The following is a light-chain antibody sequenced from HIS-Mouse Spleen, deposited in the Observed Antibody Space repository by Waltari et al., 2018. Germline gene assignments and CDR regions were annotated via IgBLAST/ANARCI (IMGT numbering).Light chain of an antibody. CDR1: ALPKKY. CDR2: EES. Sequence: SYELTQPPSVSVSPGQTARITCSGDALPKKYAYWYKQKSGQAPVLVIYEESKRPSGIPGGFSGSSSGTMATLTISGAQVEDEADYYCYSTDSSGNHRVFGGGTKLTVL. CDR3: YSTDSSGNHRV. J-gene: IGLJ2*01. V-gene: IGLV3-10*01.